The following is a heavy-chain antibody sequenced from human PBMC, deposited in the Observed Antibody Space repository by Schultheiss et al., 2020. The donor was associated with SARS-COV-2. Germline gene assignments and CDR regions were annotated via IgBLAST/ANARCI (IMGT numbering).Heavy chain of an antibody. CDR3: ARGRTLRFSEAWFDP. J-gene: IGHJ5*02. Sequence: GSLRLSCAVYGGSFSGYYWSWIRQPPGKGLEWIGEINHSGSTNYNPSLKSRVTISVDTSKNQFSLKLSSVTAADTAVYYCARGRTLRFSEAWFDPWGQGTLVTVSS. CDR2: INHSGST. CDR1: GGSFSGYY. D-gene: IGHD3-3*01. V-gene: IGHV4-34*01.